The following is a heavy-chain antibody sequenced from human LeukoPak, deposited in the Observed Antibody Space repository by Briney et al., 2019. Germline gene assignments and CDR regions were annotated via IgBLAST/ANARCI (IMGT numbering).Heavy chain of an antibody. J-gene: IGHJ6*03. V-gene: IGHV5-51*01. Sequence: GESLKISCKGSGYSFTSYWIGWVRQMPGKGLEWMGLIYPGDSDTRYSPSFQGQVTISADKSISTAYLQWSSLKASDTAMYYCARQRGYCSSTSCHSGYMDVWGKGTTVTISS. CDR1: GYSFTSYW. D-gene: IGHD2-2*01. CDR2: IYPGDSDT. CDR3: ARQRGYCSSTSCHSGYMDV.